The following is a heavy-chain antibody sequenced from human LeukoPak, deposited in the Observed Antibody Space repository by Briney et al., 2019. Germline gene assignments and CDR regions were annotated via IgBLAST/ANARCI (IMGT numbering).Heavy chain of an antibody. CDR2: IYYSGRT. CDR3: ARHLGYSASLYGMDV. CDR1: GGSISSRSYY. V-gene: IGHV4-39*01. D-gene: IGHD5-18*01. Sequence: PSETLSLTCTVSGGSISSRSYYWGWIRQPPGKGLEWIGSIYYSGRTYYNPSLKSRVTISVDTSKNQFSLKLCSVTAADTAVYYCARHLGYSASLYGMDVWGQGTTVTVSS. J-gene: IGHJ6*02.